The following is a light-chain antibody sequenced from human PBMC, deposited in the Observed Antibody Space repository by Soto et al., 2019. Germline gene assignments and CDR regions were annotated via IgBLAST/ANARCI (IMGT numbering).Light chain of an antibody. J-gene: IGLJ7*01. CDR1: GSNIGNNP. CDR3: AAWDDNLDAAV. V-gene: IGLV1-44*01. CDR2: NDY. Sequence: QSVLSQPPSASGTPGQRVTVSCSGSGSNIGNNPVTWYQQVPGTAPKLLIYNDYQRPSGVPVRFSGSRSGTSASLAISGLQSDDEADYFCAAWDDNLDAAVFGGGTQLTVL.